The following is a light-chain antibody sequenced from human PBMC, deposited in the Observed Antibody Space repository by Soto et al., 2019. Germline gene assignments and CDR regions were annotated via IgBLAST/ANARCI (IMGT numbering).Light chain of an antibody. V-gene: IGKV3-20*01. Sequence: EIVLTQSPGTLSLSPGERATLSCRASQSLSSSYLAWYQQKPGQAPRLLIYGASSRATGIPDRFSGSGSGTDFTLTISRLEPEDFAVYYCHQYGSSPQTLGQGTKVDIK. CDR1: QSLSSSY. CDR2: GAS. J-gene: IGKJ1*01. CDR3: HQYGSSPQT.